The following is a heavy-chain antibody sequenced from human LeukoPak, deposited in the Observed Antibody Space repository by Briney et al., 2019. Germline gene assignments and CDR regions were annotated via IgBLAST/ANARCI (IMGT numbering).Heavy chain of an antibody. CDR3: ARAQTLFWEFDGFDI. V-gene: IGHV3-69-1*01. Sequence: GGSLRLSCAASGFTFSSHSINWVRQAPGKGLEWIATMTVTNKIYYADSVKGRFTISRDNAENSVYLQMNSLRDEDTAVYSCARAQTLFWEFDGFDIWGRGTKVPVSS. D-gene: IGHD3-3*01. CDR2: MTVTNKI. J-gene: IGHJ3*02. CDR1: GFTFSSHS.